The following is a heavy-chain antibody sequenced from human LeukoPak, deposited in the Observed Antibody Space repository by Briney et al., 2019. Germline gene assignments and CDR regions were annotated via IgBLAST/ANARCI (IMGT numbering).Heavy chain of an antibody. CDR2: IYSGGST. V-gene: IGHV3-66*02. J-gene: IGHJ4*02. CDR1: GFTVSSNY. CDR3: ARDRVDY. Sequence: GGSLRLSCAASGFTVSSNYMTWVRQAPGRGLEWVSVIYSGGSTYYSDSVKGRFTISRDNSKNTLYLQMKSLRTEDTAVYYCARDRVDYWGQGTLVTVPS. D-gene: IGHD6-6*01.